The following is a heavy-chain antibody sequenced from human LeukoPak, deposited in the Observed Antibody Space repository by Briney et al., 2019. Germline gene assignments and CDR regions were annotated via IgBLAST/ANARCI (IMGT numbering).Heavy chain of an antibody. CDR3: ARVGYCSGDRCYLHFDY. CDR1: GYIFKDYY. V-gene: IGHV1-2*02. D-gene: IGHD2-15*01. CDR2: INPKNGDT. J-gene: IGHJ4*02. Sequence: ASVKVSYKASGYIFKDYYIHWMRQAPGQGLEWMGWINPKNGDTNYAQKFQGRVTMTRDTSISTVYMELNRLTSDDTDLYYCARVGYCSGDRCYLHFDYWGQGTLVTVSS.